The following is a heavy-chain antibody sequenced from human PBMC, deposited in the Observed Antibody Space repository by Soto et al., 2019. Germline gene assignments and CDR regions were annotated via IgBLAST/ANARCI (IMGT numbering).Heavy chain of an antibody. D-gene: IGHD3-22*01. CDR1: GASVSHGY. V-gene: IGHV4-59*02. J-gene: IGHJ5*02. CDR2: MYFGGSF. CDR3: ARSSYDSTGFAVDP. Sequence: QMQLQASGPGLVKPSETLSLTCNVSGASVSHGYWSWIRQPPGKGLEWIGFMYFGGSFNYNPSLTSRAPISVETSKNQFSMKLTSVPASDTAVYYCARSSYDSTGFAVDPWGQGTLVTVSS.